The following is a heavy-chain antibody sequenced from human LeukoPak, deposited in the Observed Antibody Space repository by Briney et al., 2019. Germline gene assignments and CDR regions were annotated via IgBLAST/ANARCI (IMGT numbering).Heavy chain of an antibody. J-gene: IGHJ4*02. Sequence: PSETLTLTCTVSGGSNSTYYWSWIRQPPGKELEWIGYIYYSGSTNYNPSLKSRVTISVDTSKNQFSLKLSSLTAADTAVYYCARHGSLADRAFDYWGQGTLVTVSS. D-gene: IGHD1-1*01. V-gene: IGHV4-59*08. CDR3: ARHGSLADRAFDY. CDR2: IYYSGST. CDR1: GGSNSTYY.